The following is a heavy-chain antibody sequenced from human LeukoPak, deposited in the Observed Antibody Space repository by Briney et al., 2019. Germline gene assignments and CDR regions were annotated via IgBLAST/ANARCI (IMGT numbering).Heavy chain of an antibody. J-gene: IGHJ4*02. V-gene: IGHV1-69*04. D-gene: IGHD3-16*02. Sequence: GASVKVSCKASGGTFSSYAISWVRQAPGQGLEWMGRITPIFGIANYAQKFQGRVTITADKSTSTAYMELSSLRSEDTAVYYCAREWRGSLGELSLSFDYWGQGTLVTVSS. CDR1: GGTFSSYA. CDR2: ITPIFGIA. CDR3: AREWRGSLGELSLSFDY.